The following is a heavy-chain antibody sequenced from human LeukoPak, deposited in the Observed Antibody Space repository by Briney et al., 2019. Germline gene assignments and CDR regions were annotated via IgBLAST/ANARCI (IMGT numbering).Heavy chain of an antibody. CDR1: GFTFSRYW. CDR3: ASDFTGRDDY. CDR2: MNTDGSRI. Sequence: GGSLRLSCAASGFTFSRYWMHWVRHAPGKGLVWVSRMNTDGSRIDYADSVKGRFTISRDNAKNTLYLQMNSLGAEDTAVYSCASDFTGRDDYWGQGTLVTVSS. V-gene: IGHV3-74*01. D-gene: IGHD2-8*02. J-gene: IGHJ4*02.